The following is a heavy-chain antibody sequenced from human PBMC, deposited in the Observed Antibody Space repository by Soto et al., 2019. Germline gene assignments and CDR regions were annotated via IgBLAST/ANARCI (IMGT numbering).Heavy chain of an antibody. V-gene: IGHV4-59*01. Sequence: QVQLQESGPGLVKPSETLSLTCTVSGGSISSYYWSWIRQPPGKGLEWIGYIYYSGSTNYNPSLTSRVTISVAPSKNQFSLKLSSVTAADTAVYYCARDSGFGYFDPWGQGTLVTVSS. CDR2: IYYSGST. CDR3: ARDSGFGYFDP. D-gene: IGHD3-10*01. CDR1: GGSISSYY. J-gene: IGHJ5*02.